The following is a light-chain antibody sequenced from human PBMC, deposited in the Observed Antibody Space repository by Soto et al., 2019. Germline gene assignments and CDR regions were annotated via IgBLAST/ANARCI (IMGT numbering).Light chain of an antibody. J-gene: IGLJ2*01. CDR3: QSYDSSLSVSVV. CDR1: SSNIGAGYD. Sequence: QPVLTQSPSVSGAPGQRVTISCTGSSSNIGAGYDVHWYQQLPGTAPKLLIYGNSNRPSGVPDRFSGSKSGTSASLAITGLQAEDEADYYCQSYDSSLSVSVVFGGGPKLTVL. V-gene: IGLV1-40*01. CDR2: GNS.